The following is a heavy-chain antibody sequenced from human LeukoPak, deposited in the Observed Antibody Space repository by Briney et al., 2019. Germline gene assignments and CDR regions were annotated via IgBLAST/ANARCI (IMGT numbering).Heavy chain of an antibody. J-gene: IGHJ4*02. CDR1: GFTFSSYS. CDR2: IGISSGNT. V-gene: IGHV3-48*01. CDR3: ARDTKYAFDN. Sequence: PGGSLRLSCAASGFTFSSYSMNWVRQAPGKGLEWISYIGISSGNTKNADSVKGRFTISGDKAKNSVYLQMNSLRVEDTAVYYCARDTKYAFDNWGQGTLVTVSS. D-gene: IGHD2-2*01.